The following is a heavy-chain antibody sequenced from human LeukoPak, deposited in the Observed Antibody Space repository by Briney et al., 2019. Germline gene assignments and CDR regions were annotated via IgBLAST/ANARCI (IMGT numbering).Heavy chain of an antibody. Sequence: SETLSLTCTVSGGSISSGSYYWSWIRQPAGKGLEWIGRIYTSGSTNYNPSLMSRVTISVDTSKNQFSLKLSSVTAADTAVYYCARETKQLEKTAWGQGTLVTVSS. CDR3: ARETKQLEKTA. D-gene: IGHD1-1*01. J-gene: IGHJ5*02. V-gene: IGHV4-61*02. CDR2: IYTSGST. CDR1: GGSISSGSYY.